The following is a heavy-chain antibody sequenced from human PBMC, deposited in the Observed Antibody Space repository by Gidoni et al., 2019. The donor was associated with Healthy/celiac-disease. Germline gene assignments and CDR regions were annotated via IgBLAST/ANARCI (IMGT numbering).Heavy chain of an antibody. CDR3: ARARGLTEHKYFDY. V-gene: IGHV3-7*01. CDR1: GFTFSSSW. Sequence: EVQLVESGGGLVQPGGSLRLSCAASGFTFSSSWMSWVRQAPGKGLEWVANIKQDGSEKYYVDSVKGRFTISRDNAKNSLYLQMNSLRAEDTAVYYCARARGLTEHKYFDYWGQGTLVTVSS. D-gene: IGHD3-16*01. J-gene: IGHJ4*02. CDR2: IKQDGSEK.